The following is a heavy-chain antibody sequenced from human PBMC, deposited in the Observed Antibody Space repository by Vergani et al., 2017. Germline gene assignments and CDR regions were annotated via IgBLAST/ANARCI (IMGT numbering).Heavy chain of an antibody. CDR3: ARGSGYYYYYYMDV. CDR2: IWYDGSNK. J-gene: IGHJ6*03. D-gene: IGHD2-15*01. CDR1: GFTFSSYG. Sequence: QVQLVESGGGVVQPGRSLRLSCAASGFTFSSYGMHWVRQAPGKGLEWVAVIWYDGSNKYYADSVKGRFTISRDNSKNTLYLQMNSLRAEDTAVYYCARGSGYYYYYYMDVWGKGTTVTVSS. V-gene: IGHV3-33*01.